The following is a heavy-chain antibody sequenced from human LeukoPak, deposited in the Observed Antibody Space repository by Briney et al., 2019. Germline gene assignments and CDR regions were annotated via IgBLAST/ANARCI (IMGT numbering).Heavy chain of an antibody. CDR3: ARTRSGSYLYYYYYYMDV. CDR2: ISAYNGNT. J-gene: IGHJ6*03. V-gene: IGHV1-18*04. D-gene: IGHD1-26*01. CDR1: GYTFTGYY. Sequence: ASVKVSCKASGYTFTGYYMHWVRQAPGQGLEWMGWISAYNGNTNYAQKLQSRVTMTTDTSTSTAYMELRSLRSDDTAVYYCARTRSGSYLYYYYYYMDVWGKGTTVTVSS.